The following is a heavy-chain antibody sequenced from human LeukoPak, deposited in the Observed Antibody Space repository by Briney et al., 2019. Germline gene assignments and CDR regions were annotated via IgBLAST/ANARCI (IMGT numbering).Heavy chain of an antibody. CDR1: GFTFSNYW. Sequence: GGSLRLSCAASGFTFSNYWMHWVRQAPGKGLVWVSRINSDGSSTSYADSVKGRFTISRHNSKNTLYLQMNSLRAEDTAVYYCASGRGGYSPWGGWGQGTLVTVSS. J-gene: IGHJ4*02. D-gene: IGHD5-24*01. V-gene: IGHV3-74*01. CDR2: INSDGSST. CDR3: ASGRGGYSPWGG.